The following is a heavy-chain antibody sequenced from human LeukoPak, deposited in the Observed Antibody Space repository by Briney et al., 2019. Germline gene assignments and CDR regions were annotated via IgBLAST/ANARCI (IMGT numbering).Heavy chain of an antibody. Sequence: GGSLRLSCAASGLTFSRYAMSWVRQAPGKGLEWVSGVSTSGGSTYYADSVKGRFTISRDNSKNTLHLQMDSLRAEDTAIYYCAKQAYDSPRTDFDYWGQGTLVTVSS. J-gene: IGHJ4*02. V-gene: IGHV3-23*01. D-gene: IGHD3-22*01. CDR1: GLTFSRYA. CDR2: VSTSGGST. CDR3: AKQAYDSPRTDFDY.